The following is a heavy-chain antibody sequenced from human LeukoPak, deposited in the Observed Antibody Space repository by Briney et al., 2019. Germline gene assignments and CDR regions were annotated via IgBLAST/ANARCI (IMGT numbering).Heavy chain of an antibody. Sequence: GGSLRLSCAASGFTFSSYGMHWVRQAPGKGLEWVAVISYDGSNKYYADSVKGRFTISRDNSKNTLYLQMNSLRAEDTAVYYCARDVFSNDAFDIWGQGTMVTVSS. V-gene: IGHV3-30*03. D-gene: IGHD3-3*02. CDR2: ISYDGSNK. J-gene: IGHJ3*02. CDR1: GFTFSSYG. CDR3: ARDVFSNDAFDI.